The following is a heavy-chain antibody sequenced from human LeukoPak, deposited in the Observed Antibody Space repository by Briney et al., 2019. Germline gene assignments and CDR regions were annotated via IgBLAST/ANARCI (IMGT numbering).Heavy chain of an antibody. CDR3: AKDLYGSGSYEIRLFDY. Sequence: GGSLRLSCAASGFIFSSYGMHWVRQAPGKGLEWEAFIRFDGSKTFYGDSVKGRFTVSRDNPKNTLYLQMNSLRAEDTAVYYCAKDLYGSGSYEIRLFDYWGKGTLVTISS. CDR2: IRFDGSKT. CDR1: GFIFSSYG. J-gene: IGHJ4*02. D-gene: IGHD3-10*01. V-gene: IGHV3-30*02.